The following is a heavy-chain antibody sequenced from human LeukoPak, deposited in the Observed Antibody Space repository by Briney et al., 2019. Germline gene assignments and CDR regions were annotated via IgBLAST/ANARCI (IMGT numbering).Heavy chain of an antibody. CDR1: GGTFSSYA. J-gene: IGHJ4*02. D-gene: IGHD3-22*01. V-gene: IGHV1-69*04. CDR3: ARGFADSSGYYQPQ. Sequence: SVKVSCKASGGTFSSYAISWVRQAPGQGLEWMGRIIPILGIANHAQKFQGRVTITADKSTSTAYMELSSLRSEDTAVYYCARGFADSSGYYQPQWGQGTLVTVSS. CDR2: IIPILGIA.